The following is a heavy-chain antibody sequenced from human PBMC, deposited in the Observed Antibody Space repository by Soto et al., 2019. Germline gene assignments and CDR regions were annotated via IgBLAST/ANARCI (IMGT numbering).Heavy chain of an antibody. CDR1: GGTFSSYA. CDR3: ASGYSYGYPYYYYYGMDV. Sequence: ASVKVSCKASGGTFSSYAISWVRQAPGQGLEWMGGIVPIFGTANHAQKFQGRVTITADESTSTAYMELSSLRSEDTAVYYCASGYSYGYPYYYYYGMDVWGQGTTVTVSS. V-gene: IGHV1-69*13. CDR2: IVPIFGTA. D-gene: IGHD5-18*01. J-gene: IGHJ6*02.